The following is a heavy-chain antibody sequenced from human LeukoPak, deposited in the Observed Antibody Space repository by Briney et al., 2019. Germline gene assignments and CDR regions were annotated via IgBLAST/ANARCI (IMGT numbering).Heavy chain of an antibody. Sequence: KSSETLSLTCTVSDGSISSISYYWGWIRQPPGKGPEWIGSIYYSGSTYYNPSLKSRVTISVDTSKNQFSLKLSSVTAADTAVYYCAGLGTYYYDSSRYSAFDHWGQGTLVTVSS. CDR3: AGLGTYYYDSSRYSAFDH. D-gene: IGHD3-22*01. CDR2: IYYSGST. CDR1: DGSISSISYY. J-gene: IGHJ4*02. V-gene: IGHV4-39*01.